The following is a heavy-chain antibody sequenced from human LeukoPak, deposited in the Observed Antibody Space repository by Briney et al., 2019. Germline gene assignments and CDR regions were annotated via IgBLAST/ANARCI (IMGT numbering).Heavy chain of an antibody. J-gene: IGHJ4*02. V-gene: IGHV4-61*02. CDR1: GGSIRSGSYY. D-gene: IGHD3-10*01. CDR2: VYTSGST. CDR3: AGGVTIVRGTSKHFDY. Sequence: SETLSLTCTVSGGSIRSGSYYWRWIRQAAGKGLEWIGRVYTSGSTNYNPSLESRVTISVDTSKNQFSLNLSSVTAADTAVYYCAGGVTIVRGTSKHFDYWGQGTLVTVSS.